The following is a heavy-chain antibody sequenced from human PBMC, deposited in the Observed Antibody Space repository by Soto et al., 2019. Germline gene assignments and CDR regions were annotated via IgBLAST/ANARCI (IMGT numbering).Heavy chain of an antibody. CDR1: GGSISSSSFH. CDR3: ARDSAGGSYGWFDP. Sequence: SETLSLTCTVSGGSISSSSFHWGWIRQPPGKGLEWIGSIYYSGSTYYSPSLKSRVTISVDTSKNQFSLKLSSVTAADTVFYCCARDSAGGSYGWFDPWGQGTLVTVSS. J-gene: IGHJ5*02. CDR2: IYYSGST. V-gene: IGHV4-39*07. D-gene: IGHD1-26*01.